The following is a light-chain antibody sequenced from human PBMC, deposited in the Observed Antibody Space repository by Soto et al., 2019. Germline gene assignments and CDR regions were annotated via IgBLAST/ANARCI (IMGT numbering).Light chain of an antibody. Sequence: EIVMTQSPATLSVSPGERATLSCRASQSVSSNLGWYQQKPGQAPRLLIYGASTRATGIPARFSGSGSGTEFTLTISSLQSEDSAVYYCQQYNNWPLWTFGQGTKVEIK. CDR2: GAS. V-gene: IGKV3-15*01. CDR3: QQYNNWPLWT. CDR1: QSVSSN. J-gene: IGKJ1*01.